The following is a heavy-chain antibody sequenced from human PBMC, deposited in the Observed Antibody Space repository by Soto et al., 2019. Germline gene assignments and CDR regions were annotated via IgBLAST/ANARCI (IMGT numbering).Heavy chain of an antibody. V-gene: IGHV3-15*01. CDR2: IKSKTDGGTT. Sequence: GGSLRLSCAASGFTFSNAWMSWVRQAPGKGLEWVGRIKSKTDGGTTDYAAPVKGRFTISRDDSKNTLYLQMNSLKTEDTAVYYCTISGMYNWNDEADYFDYWGQGTLVTVSS. J-gene: IGHJ4*02. CDR3: TISGMYNWNDEADYFDY. D-gene: IGHD1-1*01. CDR1: GFTFSNAW.